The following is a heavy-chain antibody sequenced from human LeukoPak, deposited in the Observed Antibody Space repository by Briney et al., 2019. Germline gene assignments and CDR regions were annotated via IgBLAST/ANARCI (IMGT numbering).Heavy chain of an antibody. J-gene: IGHJ4*02. CDR3: AREGCSSNICHSTPDY. Sequence: GSSVKVSCKASGYTFTGYYMHWVRQAPGQGLEWMGWISAYNGNTNYAEKLQGRVTMTTDTSTSTANMELRSLRSDDTAVYYCAREGCSSNICHSTPDYWGQGTLVTVSS. CDR2: ISAYNGNT. CDR1: GYTFTGYY. D-gene: IGHD2-2*01. V-gene: IGHV1-18*04.